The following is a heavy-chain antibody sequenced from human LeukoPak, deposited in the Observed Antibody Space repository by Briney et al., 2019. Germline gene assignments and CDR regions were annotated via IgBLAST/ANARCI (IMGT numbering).Heavy chain of an antibody. CDR1: GGSISSYY. D-gene: IGHD2-8*02. V-gene: IGHV4-59*01. Sequence: SETLSLTCTVSGGSISSYYWSWIRQPPGKGLEWIGYIYYSGSTNYNPSLKSRVTISVDTSKNQFSLKLSSVTAADTAVYYCARGPGGGPYYYSMNVGGKGTTSTVS. CDR2: IYYSGST. J-gene: IGHJ6*03. CDR3: ARGPGGGPYYYSMNV.